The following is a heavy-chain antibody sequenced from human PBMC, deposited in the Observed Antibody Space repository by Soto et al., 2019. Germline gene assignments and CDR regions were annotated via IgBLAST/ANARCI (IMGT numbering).Heavy chain of an antibody. D-gene: IGHD1-26*01. CDR1: GYTFTSYY. CDR3: ARREIQGPIDY. CDR2: INPSGGST. V-gene: IGHV1-46*01. J-gene: IGHJ4*02. Sequence: DSVKVSCKASGYTFTSYYMHWVRQAPGQGLEWMGIINPSGGSTSYAQKFQGRVTMTRDTSTSTVYMELSSLRSEDTAVYYCARREIQGPIDYWGQGTLVTVSS.